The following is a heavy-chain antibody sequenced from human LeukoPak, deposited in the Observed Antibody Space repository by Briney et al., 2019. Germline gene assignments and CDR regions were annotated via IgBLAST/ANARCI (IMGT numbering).Heavy chain of an antibody. J-gene: IGHJ4*02. Sequence: GGSLRLSCAASGFTVSSNYMSWVRQAPGKGLEWVSVIYSGGSTYYADSVKGRFTISRGNSKNTLYLQMNSLRAEDTAVYYCARGGSIAYFDYWGQGTLVTVSS. CDR1: GFTVSSNY. CDR3: ARGGSIAYFDY. V-gene: IGHV3-66*02. CDR2: IYSGGST. D-gene: IGHD3-16*01.